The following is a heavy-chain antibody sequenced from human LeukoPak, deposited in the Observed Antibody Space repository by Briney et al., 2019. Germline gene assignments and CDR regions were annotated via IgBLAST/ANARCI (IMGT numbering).Heavy chain of an antibody. CDR3: AKVSAVGVVAAPSDGMDV. CDR2: ISYDGSNK. D-gene: IGHD2-15*01. CDR1: GFTFSSYG. J-gene: IGHJ6*04. V-gene: IGHV3-30*18. Sequence: GGSLRLSCAASGFTFSSYGMHWVRQAPGKGLEWVAVISYDGSNKYYADSVKGRFTISRDNSKNTLYLQMNSLRAEDTAVYYCAKVSAVGVVAAPSDGMDVWGKGTTVTVSS.